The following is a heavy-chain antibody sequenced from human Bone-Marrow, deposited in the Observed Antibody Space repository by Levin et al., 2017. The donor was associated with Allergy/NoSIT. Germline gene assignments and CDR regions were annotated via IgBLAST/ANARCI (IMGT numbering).Heavy chain of an antibody. CDR2: LSWNRGGI. Sequence: GGSLRLSCVASGFNFDDYAMHWVRQRPGKGLEWVSCLSWNRGGIVYSDSVKGRFTISRDNAKNSLYLQLNSLRPEDTAFSHCPQDLSFAVVTGPVDHWGQGTLVTV. J-gene: IGHJ4*02. CDR3: PQDLSFAVVTGPVDH. D-gene: IGHD1-14*01. V-gene: IGHV3-9*01. CDR1: GFNFDDYA.